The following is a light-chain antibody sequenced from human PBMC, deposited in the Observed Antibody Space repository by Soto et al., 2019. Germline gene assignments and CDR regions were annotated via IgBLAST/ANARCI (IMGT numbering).Light chain of an antibody. CDR2: EVS. CDR3: SSYTSSTTYTYV. Sequence: QSVLTQPPSVSGSPGQSVTISCTGTSSDFGSYNRVSWFQQHPGKAPKLMIYEVSNRPSGVSNRFSGSKSGNTASLTISGLQAEDEADYYCSSYTSSTTYTYVFGTGTKVTV. V-gene: IGLV2-18*02. CDR1: SSDFGSYNR. J-gene: IGLJ1*01.